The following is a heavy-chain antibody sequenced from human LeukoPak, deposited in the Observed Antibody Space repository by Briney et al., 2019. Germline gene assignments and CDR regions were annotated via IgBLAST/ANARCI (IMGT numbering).Heavy chain of an antibody. Sequence: SETLSLTCTVSGGSISSYFWSWIRQPPGKGLEWIGYIYYTGNTNYNPSLKSRVTISVDTSKNQFSLKLSSVTAADTAVYYCARVHYYDSSGYYSPYYFDYWGQGTLVTVSS. CDR3: ARVHYYDSSGYYSPYYFDY. CDR1: GGSISSYF. V-gene: IGHV4-59*08. CDR2: IYYTGNT. J-gene: IGHJ4*02. D-gene: IGHD3-22*01.